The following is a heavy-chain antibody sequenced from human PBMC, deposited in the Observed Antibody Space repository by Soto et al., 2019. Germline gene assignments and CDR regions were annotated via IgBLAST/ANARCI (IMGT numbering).Heavy chain of an antibody. V-gene: IGHV1-46*01. CDR3: AREKWLVRRNDPFDI. Sequence: QVQLVQSGAEVKKPGASVKVSCKASGYTFINYYMHWVRQAPGQGLEWMGIINPNGGSTTSAQKFQGRVTLTMDTSTNTVNMELSSLRSEDTAVYYCAREKWLVRRNDPFDIWGQGTMVTVSS. D-gene: IGHD6-19*01. CDR2: INPNGGST. CDR1: GYTFINYY. J-gene: IGHJ3*02.